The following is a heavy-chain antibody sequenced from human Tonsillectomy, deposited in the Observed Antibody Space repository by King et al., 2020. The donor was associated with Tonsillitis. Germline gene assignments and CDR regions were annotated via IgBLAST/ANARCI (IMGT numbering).Heavy chain of an antibody. V-gene: IGHV4-39*01. CDR1: GGSISSSSHY. D-gene: IGHD4-17*01. CDR2: INYSGHT. J-gene: IGHJ5*02. Sequence: QLQESGPGLVKPSETLSLICTVSGGSISSSSHYWGWIRQPPGKGLEWIASINYSGHTYYNPSLKIPVTISVATSKNQFSLRLYSVTAADTSVFYCAMGESTVTNINWFDPWGQGTLVTVSS. CDR3: AMGESTVTNINWFDP.